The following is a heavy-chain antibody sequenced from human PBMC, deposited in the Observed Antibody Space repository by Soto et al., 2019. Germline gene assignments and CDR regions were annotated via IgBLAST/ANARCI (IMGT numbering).Heavy chain of an antibody. Sequence: QVQLQQWGAGLLKPSETLSLTCAVYGGSFSGYYWSWIRQPPGKGLEWIGEINHSGSSHYTPSLKSRVTISVDTSKNQFSLRLRSVTAADTGLYYCARVNAAANFDYWGLGTLVTVSS. CDR3: ARVNAAANFDY. CDR1: GGSFSGYY. D-gene: IGHD6-13*01. J-gene: IGHJ4*02. V-gene: IGHV4-34*01. CDR2: INHSGSS.